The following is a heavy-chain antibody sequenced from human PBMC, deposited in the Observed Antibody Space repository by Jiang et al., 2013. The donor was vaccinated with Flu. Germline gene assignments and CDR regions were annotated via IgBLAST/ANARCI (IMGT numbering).Heavy chain of an antibody. D-gene: IGHD2-15*01. V-gene: IGHV3-66*01. Sequence: AASGFTVSSNYMSWVRQAPGKGLEWVSVIYSGGSTYYADSVKGRFTISRDNSKNTLYLQMNSLRAEDTAVYYCRSGGYTNFDYWGQGTLVTVSS. CDR1: GFTVSSNY. CDR2: IYSGGST. CDR3: RSGGYTNFDY. J-gene: IGHJ4*02.